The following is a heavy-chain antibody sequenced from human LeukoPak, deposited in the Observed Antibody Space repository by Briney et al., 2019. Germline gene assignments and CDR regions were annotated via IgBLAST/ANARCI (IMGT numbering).Heavy chain of an antibody. J-gene: IGHJ4*02. CDR2: IIPILGIA. Sequence: SVKVSCKASGGTFSSYAISWVRQAPGQGLEWMGRIIPILGIANYAQKFQGRVTITADKSTSTAYMELSSLRSEDTAVYYCAGSPEPYGSGSIVFDYWGQGTLVTVSS. V-gene: IGHV1-69*04. CDR1: GGTFSSYA. CDR3: AGSPEPYGSGSIVFDY. D-gene: IGHD3-10*01.